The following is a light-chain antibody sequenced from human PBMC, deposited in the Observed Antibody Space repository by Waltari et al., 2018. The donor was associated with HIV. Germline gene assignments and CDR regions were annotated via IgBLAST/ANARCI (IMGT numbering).Light chain of an antibody. J-gene: IGLJ2*01. CDR1: SSDVGGYNY. CDR3: SSYAGSNNYVV. V-gene: IGLV2-8*01. Sequence: QSALTQPPSASGSPGQPVTIACTGTSSDVGGYNYVSWYQPYPGKAPKLMIYEVTKRPAGVPERFSGSKSGNTASLTVSGLQAEDEADYYCSSYAGSNNYVVFGGGTRLTVL. CDR2: EVT.